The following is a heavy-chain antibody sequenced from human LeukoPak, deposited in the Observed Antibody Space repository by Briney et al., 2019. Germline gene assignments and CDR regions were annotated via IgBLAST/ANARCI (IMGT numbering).Heavy chain of an antibody. D-gene: IGHD5-24*01. CDR1: GGSISGYY. Sequence: SETLSLTCTVSGGSISGYYWSWIRQPAGEGLEWIGRIYSAGYTNFNPSLKSRVTVSVDTSRNQFFLMLTSVTAADTAVYCCARDGNYGTRDEWWFDPWGRGTLVTVSS. J-gene: IGHJ5*02. CDR2: IYSAGYT. V-gene: IGHV4-4*07. CDR3: ARDGNYGTRDEWWFDP.